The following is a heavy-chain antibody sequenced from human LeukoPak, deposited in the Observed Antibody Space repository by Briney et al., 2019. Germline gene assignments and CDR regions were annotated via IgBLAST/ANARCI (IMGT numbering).Heavy chain of an antibody. J-gene: IGHJ4*02. CDR1: GGSISGYY. CDR2: IYYSGGT. CDR3: ASASTYSSSWEGGFDY. V-gene: IGHV4-59*01. Sequence: SETLSLTCTVSGGSISGYYWSWIGQPPGKGLEWIGYIYYSGGTNYNPSLKSRVTISVDTSKNQFSLKLTSVTAADTAVYYCASASTYSSSWEGGFDYWGQGTLVTVSS. D-gene: IGHD6-13*01.